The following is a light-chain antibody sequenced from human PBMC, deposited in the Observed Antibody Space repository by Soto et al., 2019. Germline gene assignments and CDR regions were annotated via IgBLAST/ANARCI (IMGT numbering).Light chain of an antibody. CDR1: QGIRSD. V-gene: IGKV1-6*01. CDR2: GAS. Sequence: IKRTQSPSTLSESVGDRVTITCRASQGIRSDLDWYQQKPGKAPKLLIYGASNLQSGVPSRFSGSGSGAVFTLTISSLQPEDFATYYCLQEFNYTWSFGQGTKLDI. J-gene: IGKJ1*01. CDR3: LQEFNYTWS.